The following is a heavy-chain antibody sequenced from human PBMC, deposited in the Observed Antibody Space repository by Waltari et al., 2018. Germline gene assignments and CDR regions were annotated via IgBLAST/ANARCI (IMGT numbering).Heavy chain of an antibody. CDR1: GYIFTAYS. V-gene: IGHV1-2*02. CDR3: ARDRASLGHPMSREFDY. D-gene: IGHD3-10*02. CDR2: VNPRSGDT. Sequence: QIQLVQSGAEVKKPGASVKVSCKPSGYIFTAYSVHWLRQAPGQGLEWMGKVNPRSGDTTYAQKFQDRVTLISDTSINTAYMELTRLTSDDTAVYYCARDRASLGHPMSREFDYWGRGTLVTVS. J-gene: IGHJ4*02.